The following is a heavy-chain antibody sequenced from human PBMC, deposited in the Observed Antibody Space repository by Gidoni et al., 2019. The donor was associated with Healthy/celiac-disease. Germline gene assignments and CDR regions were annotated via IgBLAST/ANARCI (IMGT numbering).Heavy chain of an antibody. J-gene: IGHJ5*02. CDR3: ARGPHLGDYVWGSYRSNWFDP. Sequence: QVQLVESGGGVVQPGRSLRLSCAAAGFTFSSYGMPWVRQAPGKGLEWVAVIWYDGSNKYYADSVKGRFTISRDNSKNTLYLQMNSLRAEDTAVYYCARGPHLGDYVWGSYRSNWFDPWGQGTLVTVSS. V-gene: IGHV3-33*01. CDR1: GFTFSSYG. D-gene: IGHD3-16*02. CDR2: IWYDGSNK.